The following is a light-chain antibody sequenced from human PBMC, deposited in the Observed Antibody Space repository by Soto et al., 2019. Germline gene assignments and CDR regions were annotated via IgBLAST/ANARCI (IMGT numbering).Light chain of an antibody. CDR2: EVN. CDR1: SSDVGAYNY. V-gene: IGLV2-14*01. J-gene: IGLJ2*01. Sequence: QSVLTQPPSASGSPGQSVTISCTGTSSDVGAYNYVSWYQHHPGKAPKLMIYEVNNRPSGVSNRFSGSKSANTASLTISGLQAEDEADYYCSSHTTSSLPGIFGGGTQLTVL. CDR3: SSHTTSSLPGI.